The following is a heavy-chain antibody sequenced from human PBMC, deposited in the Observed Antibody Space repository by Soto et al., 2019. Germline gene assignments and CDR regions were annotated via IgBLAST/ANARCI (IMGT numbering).Heavy chain of an antibody. Sequence: PVESLKISCKGSGYSLTSYWISWVRQMPGKGLEWMGRIDPSDSYTNYSPSFQGHVTISADKSISTAYLQWSSLKASDTAMYYCASHQVDILTGSRDYWGQGTLVTVSS. CDR3: ASHQVDILTGSRDY. CDR2: IDPSDSYT. D-gene: IGHD3-9*01. V-gene: IGHV5-10-1*01. CDR1: GYSLTSYW. J-gene: IGHJ4*02.